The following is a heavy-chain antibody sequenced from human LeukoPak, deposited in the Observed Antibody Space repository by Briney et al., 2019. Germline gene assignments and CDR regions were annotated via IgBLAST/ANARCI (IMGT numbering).Heavy chain of an antibody. J-gene: IGHJ4*02. CDR1: GGSFSGYY. CDR3: ARDPQGGISSWATEIFDY. Sequence: SETLSLTCAVYGGSFSGYYWSWIRQPPGKGLEWIGEINHSGSTNYNPSLKSRVTISVDTSKNQFSLKLSSVTAADTAVYYCARDPQGGISSWATEIFDYWGQGTLVTVSS. V-gene: IGHV4-34*01. CDR2: INHSGST. D-gene: IGHD6-13*01.